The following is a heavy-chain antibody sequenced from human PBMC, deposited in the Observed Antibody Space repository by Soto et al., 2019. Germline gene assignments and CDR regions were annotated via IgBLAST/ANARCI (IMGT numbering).Heavy chain of an antibody. J-gene: IGHJ6*03. CDR3: ARISTTVIQGVNYYYYYMDV. D-gene: IGHD4-17*01. CDR2: IYYSGST. CDR1: GGSISSYY. V-gene: IGHV4-59*01. Sequence: SETLSLTCTVSGGSISSYYWSWIRQPPGKGLEWIGYIYYSGSTNYNPSLKSRVTISVDTSKNQFSLKLSSVTAADTAVYYCARISTTVIQGVNYYYYYMDVWGKGTTVTVSS.